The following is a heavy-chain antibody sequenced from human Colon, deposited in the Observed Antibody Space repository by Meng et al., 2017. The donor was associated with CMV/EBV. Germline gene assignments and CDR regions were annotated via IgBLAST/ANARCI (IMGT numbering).Heavy chain of an antibody. Sequence: QLQLEESGPGLVKPSATLSLTCTVSGGSVTSNSYFWGWIRQPPGKGLEYIGSIYNSGSAYHNPSLKSRVTISLDTSKNQFSLKLSSVTAADTAMYYCARVVLNFFDYWGQGTLVTVSS. CDR3: ARVVLNFFDY. CDR1: GGSVTSNSYF. CDR2: IYNSGSA. V-gene: IGHV4-39*07. D-gene: IGHD3-10*02. J-gene: IGHJ4*02.